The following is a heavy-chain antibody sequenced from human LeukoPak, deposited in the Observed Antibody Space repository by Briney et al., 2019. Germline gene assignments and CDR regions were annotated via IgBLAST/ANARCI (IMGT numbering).Heavy chain of an antibody. J-gene: IGHJ3*02. CDR1: GYTFTRYY. D-gene: IGHD7-27*01. Sequence: ASVKVSCKASGYTFTRYYIHWVRQAPGQGLEWMGIINPSGGNTNYAQKFQGRVTMTRDTSTTTVYMELSGLRSEDTAVYYCARDWNWGSSDAFDIWGRGAMVTVSS. CDR3: ARDWNWGSSDAFDI. CDR2: INPSGGNT. V-gene: IGHV1-46*01.